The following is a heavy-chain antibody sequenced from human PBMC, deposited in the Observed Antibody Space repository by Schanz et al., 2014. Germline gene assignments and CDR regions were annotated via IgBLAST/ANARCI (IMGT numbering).Heavy chain of an antibody. J-gene: IGHJ6*02. D-gene: IGHD6-13*01. CDR2: LTPNSGDT. CDR3: ARDGHSSKWSSYYYYGMDV. V-gene: IGHV1-2*06. Sequence: QGHLVQSGAEVKEPGASVQVSCKASRYPFTAYYMHFFLPSPFPGLEWMGRLTPNSGDTNYAQKFQGRVTMTRDTSTSTAYMELSRLRSDDTAIYYCARDGHSSKWSSYYYYGMDVWGQGTTVTVSS. CDR1: RYPFTAYY.